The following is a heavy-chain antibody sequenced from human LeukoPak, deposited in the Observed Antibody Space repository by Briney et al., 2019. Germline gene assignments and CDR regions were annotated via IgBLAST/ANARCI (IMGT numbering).Heavy chain of an antibody. CDR1: GGSISSDGYY. V-gene: IGHV4-31*03. CDR3: ARYRDSGGRLAFDI. J-gene: IGHJ3*02. D-gene: IGHD2-15*01. Sequence: SQTLSLTCTVSGGSISSDGYYWTWIRQHPGKGLEWIGYIYYSGTTYYNPSLESRVTLSVDASKNQFSLRLSSVTAADTAVYYCARYRDSGGRLAFDIWGQGTMATVSS. CDR2: IYYSGTT.